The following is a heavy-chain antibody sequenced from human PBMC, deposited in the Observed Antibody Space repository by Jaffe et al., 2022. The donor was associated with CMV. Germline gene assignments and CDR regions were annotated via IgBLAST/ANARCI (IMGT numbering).Heavy chain of an antibody. D-gene: IGHD3-10*01. CDR2: INHSGST. V-gene: IGHV4-34*01. CDR3: ARGTLWFGSN. Sequence: QVQLQQWGAGLLKPSETLSLTCAVYGGSFSGYYWSWIRQPPGKGLEWIGEINHSGSTNYNPSLKSRVTISVDTSKNQFSLKLSSVTAADTAVYYCARGTLWFGSNWGQGTLVTVSS. CDR1: GGSFSGYY. J-gene: IGHJ4*02.